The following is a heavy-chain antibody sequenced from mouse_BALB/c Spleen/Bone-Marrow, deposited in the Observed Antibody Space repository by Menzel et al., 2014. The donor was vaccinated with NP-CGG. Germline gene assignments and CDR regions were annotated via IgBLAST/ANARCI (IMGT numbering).Heavy chain of an antibody. CDR3: ARHYRHSYYFDY. D-gene: IGHD2-14*01. CDR2: IDPENGDT. J-gene: IGHJ2*01. Sequence: EEKLQESGAELVRSGASVKLSCTASGFNIKDYYMHWVKQRPEQGLEWIGWIDPENGDTEYAPKFQGKASMTADTSFNTAYLQLSILTSEDTAVYYCARHYRHSYYFDYWGQGTTLTVSS. CDR1: GFNIKDYY. V-gene: IGHV14-4*02.